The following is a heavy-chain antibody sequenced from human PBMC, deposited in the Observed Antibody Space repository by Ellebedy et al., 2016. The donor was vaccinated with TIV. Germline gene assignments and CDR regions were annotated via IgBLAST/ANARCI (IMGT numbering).Heavy chain of an antibody. CDR2: ISHSGRT. J-gene: IGHJ4*02. D-gene: IGHD4-17*01. V-gene: IGHV4-38-2*02. CDR3: AREYGDYDY. CDR1: DYSISSGYY. Sequence: SETLSLXXTVSDYSISSGYYWGWIRQPPGKGLEWIGSISHSGRTYYNPSLTSRVTMSIDTSKRQFSLRLSSVTAADTAVYYCAREYGDYDYWGQGTLVIVSS.